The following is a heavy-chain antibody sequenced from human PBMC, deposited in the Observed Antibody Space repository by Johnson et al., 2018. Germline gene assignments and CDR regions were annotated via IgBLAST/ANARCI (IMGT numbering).Heavy chain of an antibody. D-gene: IGHD1-26*01. CDR2: ISCNSGDI. V-gene: IGHV3-9*01. CDR1: GFTFDDYA. J-gene: IGHJ6*03. CDR3: AKVRSTCQVDYYYMDV. Sequence: VQLVQSGGGLVQPGRSLRLSCAASGFTFDDYALHWVRQAPGKGLEWVSCISCNSGDIGYADSVKGRCTVSRDNAKNSLYMRMNGLSAEETAIYYWAKVRSTCQVDYYYMDVWRKGTTVTVSS.